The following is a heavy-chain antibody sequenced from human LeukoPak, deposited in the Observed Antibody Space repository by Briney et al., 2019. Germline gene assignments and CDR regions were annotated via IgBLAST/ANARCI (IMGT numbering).Heavy chain of an antibody. D-gene: IGHD5-12*01. Sequence: SETLSLTCSVSGDSITSGDSYWTWIRQPAGRGLERIGLIYTSGSTKYNPPLKSRITMSLDTSKNQISLQLNSVTAADTAVYYCAREYSHWGQGTLVTVSS. J-gene: IGHJ4*02. V-gene: IGHV4-61*02. CDR2: IYTSGST. CDR1: GDSITSGDSY. CDR3: AREYSH.